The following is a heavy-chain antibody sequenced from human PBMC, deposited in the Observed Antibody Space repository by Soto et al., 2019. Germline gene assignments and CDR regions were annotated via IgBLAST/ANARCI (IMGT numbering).Heavy chain of an antibody. J-gene: IGHJ6*02. CDR1: GFTFSSYA. CDR3: AKSLVGATKVYYYGMDV. Sequence: EVQLLESGGGLVQPGGSLRLSCAASGFTFSSYAMSWVRQAPGKGLEWVSAISGSGGSTYYADSVKGRFTISRDNSKNTLYLQMNSLRAEDTAVYYCAKSLVGATKVYYYGMDVWGQGTTVTVSS. CDR2: ISGSGGST. V-gene: IGHV3-23*01. D-gene: IGHD1-26*01.